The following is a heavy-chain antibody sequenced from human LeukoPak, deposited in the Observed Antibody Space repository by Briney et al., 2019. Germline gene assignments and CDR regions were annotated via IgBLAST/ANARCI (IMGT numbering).Heavy chain of an antibody. D-gene: IGHD2-8*01. CDR1: GFTFGDYA. CDR2: ISGSGGNT. J-gene: IGHJ6*04. CDR3: AKDHCSNGVCYFRV. V-gene: IGHV3-23*01. Sequence: GGSLRLSCKGSGFTFGDYAVSWVRQAPGKGLEWVSTISGSGGNTYYADSVKGRFTISRDNSKNTLYLQMSSLRAEDTAVYFCAKDHCSNGVCYFRVWGKGTAVTVSS.